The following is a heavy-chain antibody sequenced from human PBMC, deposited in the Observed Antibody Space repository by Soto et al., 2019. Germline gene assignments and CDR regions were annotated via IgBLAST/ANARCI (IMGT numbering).Heavy chain of an antibody. CDR2: ISAYNGNT. J-gene: IGHJ4*02. Sequence: ASVKVSCKAPGYTFTSYGISWVRQAPGQGLEWMGWISAYNGNTNYAQKLQGRVTMTTDTSTSTAYMELRSLRSDDTAVYYCARDDYDILTGCFDYWGQGTLVTVSS. CDR3: ARDDYDILTGCFDY. D-gene: IGHD3-9*01. V-gene: IGHV1-18*04. CDR1: GYTFTSYG.